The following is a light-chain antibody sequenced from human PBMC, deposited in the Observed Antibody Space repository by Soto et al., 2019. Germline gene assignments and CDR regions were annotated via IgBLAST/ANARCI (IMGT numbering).Light chain of an antibody. J-gene: IGKJ4*01. CDR2: AAS. Sequence: DLQMTQSPSSLSASVGDRVTITCQASQDISKYLNWYQQKPGKAPKLLIYAASNLDTGVPSRFSGGGSGTDFTFTISSLQPEDFATYYCQQYDNLPPRVTFGGGTKVEIK. V-gene: IGKV1-33*01. CDR3: QQYDNLPPRVT. CDR1: QDISKY.